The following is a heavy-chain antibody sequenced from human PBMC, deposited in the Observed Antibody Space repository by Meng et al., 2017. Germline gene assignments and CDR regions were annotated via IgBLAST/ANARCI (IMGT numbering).Heavy chain of an antibody. Sequence: QLTFTESGPTLVKPTQTLTLTCTFFGFTLSTSGVGVGWIRQPPGKALEWLALIYWNDDKRYSPSLKSRLTITKDTSKNQVVLTMTNMDPVDTATYYCAHIPYSSSWYEYFQHWGQGTLVTVSS. CDR2: IYWNDDK. D-gene: IGHD6-13*01. CDR3: AHIPYSSSWYEYFQH. V-gene: IGHV2-5*01. J-gene: IGHJ1*01. CDR1: GFTLSTSGVG.